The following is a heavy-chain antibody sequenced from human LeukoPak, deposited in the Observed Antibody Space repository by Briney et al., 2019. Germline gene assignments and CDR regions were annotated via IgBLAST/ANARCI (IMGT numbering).Heavy chain of an antibody. CDR1: GFTFSSYS. D-gene: IGHD3-10*01. CDR3: AKFVRLDAFDI. V-gene: IGHV3-21*04. J-gene: IGHJ3*02. Sequence: GGSLRLSCAASGFTFSSYSMNWVRQAPGKGLEWVSSISSSSSYIYYADSVKGRFTISRDNSKNTLYLQMNSLRAEDTAVYYCAKFVRLDAFDIWGQGTMVTVSS. CDR2: ISSSSSYI.